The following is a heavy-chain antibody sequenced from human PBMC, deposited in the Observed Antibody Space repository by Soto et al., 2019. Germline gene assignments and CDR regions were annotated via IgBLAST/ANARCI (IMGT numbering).Heavy chain of an antibody. CDR2: INTDGSRT. V-gene: IGHV3-74*01. J-gene: IGHJ5*02. CDR3: ARVATGSYNWFDP. CDR1: GFTFDYYW. D-gene: IGHD1-26*01. Sequence: GGSLRRTCGDTGFTFDYYWMHWVRQAPGKGLVWVSRINTDGSRTNYADSVKGRFTISRDNAKNTLYLQMNSLRAEDTAVYYCARVATGSYNWFDPWGQGTQVTVSS.